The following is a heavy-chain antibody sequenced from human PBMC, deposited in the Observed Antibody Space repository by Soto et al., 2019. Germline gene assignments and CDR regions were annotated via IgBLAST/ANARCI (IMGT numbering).Heavy chain of an antibody. CDR1: CGSISSYF. CDR3: ASKGGWPPNASEYFQH. V-gene: IGHV4-59*01. J-gene: IGHJ1*01. Sequence: SETLSLTCTVSCGSISSYFWSWIRQPPGKGLEWIGYIPYSGITNYNPSFNSRVTMSVDTSKSQFSLKMNSVTAADAAVYYCASKGGWPPNASEYFQHWGQGTVVTVSP. CDR2: IPYSGIT. D-gene: IGHD6-19*01.